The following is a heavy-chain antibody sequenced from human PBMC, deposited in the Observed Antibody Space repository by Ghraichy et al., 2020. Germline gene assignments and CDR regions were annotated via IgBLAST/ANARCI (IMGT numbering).Heavy chain of an antibody. CDR1: GYTFTGYY. CDR3: ARGLSTMIVVDGYGY. D-gene: IGHD3-22*01. V-gene: IGHV1-2*02. CDR2: INPNSGGT. Sequence: ASVKVSCKASGYTFTGYYMHWVRQAPGHGPEWMGWINPNSGGTNYAQKFQGRVTMTRDTSISTAYMELSRLRSDDTAVYYCARGLSTMIVVDGYGYWGQGTLVTVSS. J-gene: IGHJ4*02.